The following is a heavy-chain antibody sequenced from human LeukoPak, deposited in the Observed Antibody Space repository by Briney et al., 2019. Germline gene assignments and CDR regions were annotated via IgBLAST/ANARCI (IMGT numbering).Heavy chain of an antibody. CDR3: ASHYDSSGYYETKFDY. J-gene: IGHJ4*02. V-gene: IGHV1-69*04. D-gene: IGHD3-22*01. CDR2: IISIVGIA. Sequence: SVKLSCKASGGTFSSYAISWVRQAPGQGLEWMGRIISIVGIANYAQKFQGRVTITADKSTSTAYMELSSLRSEDTAVYYCASHYDSSGYYETKFDYWGQGPLVTVSS. CDR1: GGTFSSYA.